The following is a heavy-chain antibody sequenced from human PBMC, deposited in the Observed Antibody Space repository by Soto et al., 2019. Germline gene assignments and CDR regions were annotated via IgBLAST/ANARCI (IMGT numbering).Heavy chain of an antibody. D-gene: IGHD3-3*01. CDR2: MNPNSGNT. CDR3: ARGYVLRFLEWLPYYYYYYGMDV. J-gene: IGHJ6*02. Sequence: QVPLVQSGAEVKKPGASVKVSCKASGYTFTSYDINWVRQATGQGLQWIGWMNPNSGNTGYAQKFQGRVTMTRNTSISTAYMELSSLRSEDTAVYYCARGYVLRFLEWLPYYYYYYGMDVWGQGTTVTVSS. CDR1: GYTFTSYD. V-gene: IGHV1-8*01.